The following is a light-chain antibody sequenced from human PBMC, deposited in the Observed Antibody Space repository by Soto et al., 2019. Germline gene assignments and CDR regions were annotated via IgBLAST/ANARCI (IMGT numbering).Light chain of an antibody. CDR1: QSISSW. V-gene: IGKV1-5*01. CDR2: DAS. CDR3: QKYNSYSKT. Sequence: DIQMTQSPSTLSASVGDSVTITCRASQSISSWLAWYQQKPGKAPKLLIFDASSLESGVPSRFSGSGSGTEFTLTISRLQPDDFATYYCQKYNSYSKTFGQGTKVDIK. J-gene: IGKJ1*01.